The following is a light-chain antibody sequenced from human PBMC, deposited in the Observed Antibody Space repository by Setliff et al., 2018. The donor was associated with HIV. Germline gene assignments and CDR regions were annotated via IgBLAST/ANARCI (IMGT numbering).Light chain of an antibody. J-gene: IGLJ1*01. Sequence: QSVLAQPRSVSGSPGQSVTMSCTGTSSDVGAYKYVSWYQQHPGKAPKLMIYDVSTRPSGVSNRFSGSKSGNTASLTISGLQTEDEADYYCSSYTSSSTDVFGTGTKVTVL. CDR2: DVS. CDR1: SSDVGAYKY. V-gene: IGLV2-14*03. CDR3: SSYTSSSTDV.